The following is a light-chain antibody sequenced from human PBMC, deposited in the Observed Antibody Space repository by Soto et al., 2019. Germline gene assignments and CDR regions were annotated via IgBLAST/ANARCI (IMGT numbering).Light chain of an antibody. V-gene: IGKV3-20*01. CDR3: QPDGSSPGT. Sequence: EIVLTQSPGTLSLSPGERATLSCRASQNVNYNYFAWYQQRPGQAPRLLIWRASNRATGLPDRFSGGGSRKDLNLTHRRLEPEDFAVNYCQPDGSSPGTFGQGTKVEI. CDR2: RAS. CDR1: QNVNYNY. J-gene: IGKJ1*01.